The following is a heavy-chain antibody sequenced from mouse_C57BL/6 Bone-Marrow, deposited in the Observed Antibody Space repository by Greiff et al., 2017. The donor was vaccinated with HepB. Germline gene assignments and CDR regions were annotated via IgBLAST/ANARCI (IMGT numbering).Heavy chain of an antibody. J-gene: IGHJ1*03. Sequence: VQLQQPGAELVRPGSSVKLSCKASGYTFTSYWMDWVKQRPGQGLEWIGNIYPSYSETHYNQKFKDKATLTVDKSSSTAYMQLSSLTSEDSAVYYCARTTVVAHWYFDVWGTGTTVTVSS. V-gene: IGHV1-61*01. CDR3: ARTTVVAHWYFDV. CDR1: GYTFTSYW. CDR2: IYPSYSET. D-gene: IGHD1-1*01.